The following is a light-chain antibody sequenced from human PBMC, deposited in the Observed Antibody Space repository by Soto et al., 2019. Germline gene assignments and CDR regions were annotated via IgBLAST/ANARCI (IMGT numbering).Light chain of an antibody. Sequence: EIVLTQSPGTLSLSPGQRATLSCRASQSVSGSYLAWYQQKPGQAPRLLIHGASIRATGIPDRFSGSGSGTDFTLTISRLEPEDSAVYYCQQYGSSPPTFGQGTKVEI. J-gene: IGKJ1*01. CDR2: GAS. CDR3: QQYGSSPPT. V-gene: IGKV3-20*01. CDR1: QSVSGSY.